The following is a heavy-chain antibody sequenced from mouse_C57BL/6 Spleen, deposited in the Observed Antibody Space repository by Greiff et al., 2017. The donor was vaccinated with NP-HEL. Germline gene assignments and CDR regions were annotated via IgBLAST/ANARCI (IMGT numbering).Heavy chain of an antibody. CDR1: GYTFTSYW. CDR2: IDPSDSYT. CDR3: ARGSYGSSNDFDY. J-gene: IGHJ2*01. V-gene: IGHV1-69*01. Sequence: QVQLQQPGAELVMPGASVKLSCKASGYTFTSYWMHWVKQRPGQGLEWIGEIDPSDSYTNYNQKFKGKSTLTVDKSSSTSYMQLSSLTSEDSAVYYCARGSYGSSNDFDYWGQGTTLTASS. D-gene: IGHD1-1*01.